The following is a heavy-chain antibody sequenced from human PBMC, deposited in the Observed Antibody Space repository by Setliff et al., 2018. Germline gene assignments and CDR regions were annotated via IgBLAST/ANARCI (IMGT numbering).Heavy chain of an antibody. CDR2: ISDTALGI. CDR3: VKDVVGYSSTWPKRDYFDY. Sequence: GGSLRLSCAASGFTFNTYAMSWVRQPPGKGLEWVSSISDTALGIYYADSVRGRFTISRDNSKKTLYLQRNSLRAEDTAVYYCVKDVVGYSSTWPKRDYFDYWGQGTLVTVSS. V-gene: IGHV3-23*01. D-gene: IGHD6-13*01. CDR1: GFTFNTYA. J-gene: IGHJ4*02.